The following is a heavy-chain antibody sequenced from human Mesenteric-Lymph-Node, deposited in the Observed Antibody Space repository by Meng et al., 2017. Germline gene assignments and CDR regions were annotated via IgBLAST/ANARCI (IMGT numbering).Heavy chain of an antibody. Sequence: SETLSLTCTVSGGSMRSYHWNWIRQPAGKGLEWTGRIYIGETTNYNPSLKSRLTMSIDTSKNQFSLKLTSVTAADTAVYYCAREGSWFDPWGPGNLVNGAS. CDR2: IYIGETT. V-gene: IGHV4-4*07. CDR1: GGSMRSYH. J-gene: IGHJ5*02. CDR3: AREGSWFDP.